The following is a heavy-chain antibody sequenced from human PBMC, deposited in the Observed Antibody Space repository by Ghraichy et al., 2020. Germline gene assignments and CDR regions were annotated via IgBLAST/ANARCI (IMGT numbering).Heavy chain of an antibody. Sequence: SETLSLTCTVSGGSISSYYWSWIRQPPGKGLEWIGHIYYSGSTNYNPSLKSRVTLSVDTSKNQFSLKLSSVTAADTAGYYCARVITMVRGVTYSNGFDPWGQGTLVTVSS. CDR3: ARVITMVRGVTYSNGFDP. J-gene: IGHJ5*02. CDR1: GGSISSYY. V-gene: IGHV4-59*01. CDR2: IYYSGST. D-gene: IGHD3-10*01.